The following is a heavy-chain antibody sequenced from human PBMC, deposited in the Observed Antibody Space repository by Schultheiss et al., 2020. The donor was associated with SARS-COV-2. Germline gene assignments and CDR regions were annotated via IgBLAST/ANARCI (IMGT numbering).Heavy chain of an antibody. J-gene: IGHJ6*02. CDR3: AADPVVGATGNYYYYGMDV. D-gene: IGHD1-26*01. Sequence: ASVKVSCKASGYTFTSYGISWVRQAPGQGLEWMGWISAYNGNTNYAQKLQGRVTMTTDTSTSTAYMELRSLRSDDTAVYYCAADPVVGATGNYYYYGMDVWGQGTTVTVSS. CDR2: ISAYNGNT. CDR1: GYTFTSYG. V-gene: IGHV1-18*01.